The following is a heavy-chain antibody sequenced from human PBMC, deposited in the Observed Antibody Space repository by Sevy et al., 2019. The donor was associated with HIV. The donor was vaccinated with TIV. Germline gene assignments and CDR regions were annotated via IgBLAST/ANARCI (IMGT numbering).Heavy chain of an antibody. D-gene: IGHD4-17*01. J-gene: IGHJ4*02. V-gene: IGHV3-30-3*01. Sequence: GGSLRLSCAASGFTFSSYAMHWVRQAPGKGLEWVAVISYDGSNKYYADSVKGRFTISRDNSKNTLYLQMNSLRAEDTPVYYCARDYGDYYFDYWGQGTLVTVSS. CDR1: GFTFSSYA. CDR2: ISYDGSNK. CDR3: ARDYGDYYFDY.